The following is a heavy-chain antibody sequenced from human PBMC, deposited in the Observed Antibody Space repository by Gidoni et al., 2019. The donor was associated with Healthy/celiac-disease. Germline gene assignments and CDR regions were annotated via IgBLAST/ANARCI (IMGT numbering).Heavy chain of an antibody. V-gene: IGHV3-9*01. Sequence: EVQLVESGGGLVQPGRSLRLSCAASGFTFDDYAMHWVRQAPGKGLEWVSGISWNSGSIGYADSVKGRFTISRDNAKNSLYQQMNSLRAEDTALYYCAKSKVGATTVFFDYWGQGTLVTVSS. J-gene: IGHJ4*02. CDR1: GFTFDDYA. CDR2: ISWNSGSI. CDR3: AKSKVGATTVFFDY. D-gene: IGHD1-26*01.